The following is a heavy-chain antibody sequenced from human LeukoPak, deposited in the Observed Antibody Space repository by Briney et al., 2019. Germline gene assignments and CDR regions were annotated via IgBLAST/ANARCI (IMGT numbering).Heavy chain of an antibody. CDR3: ARDRVDFWSGWFDY. V-gene: IGHV3-21*01. D-gene: IGHD3-3*01. CDR2: ISSSSSYI. CDR1: GFTFSSYS. J-gene: IGHJ4*02. Sequence: GGSLRLSCAASGFTFSSYSMNWVRQAPGKGLEWVSSISSSSSYIYYADSVKGRFTISRDNAKNSLYLQMNSLRAEDTAVYYCARDRVDFWSGWFDYRGQGTLVTVSS.